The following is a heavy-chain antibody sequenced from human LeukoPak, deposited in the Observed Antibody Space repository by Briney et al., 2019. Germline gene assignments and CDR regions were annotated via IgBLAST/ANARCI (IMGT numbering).Heavy chain of an antibody. J-gene: IGHJ6*02. V-gene: IGHV4-59*01. CDR3: ARVPRLSGSYYGNYYYGMDV. D-gene: IGHD1-26*01. CDR1: GGSISSYC. Sequence: SETLSLTCTVSGGSISSYCWSWIRQPPGKGLEWIGYIYYSGSTNYNPSLKSRVTISVDTSKNQFSLKLSSVTAADTAVYYCARVPRLSGSYYGNYYYGMDVWGQGTTVTVSS. CDR2: IYYSGST.